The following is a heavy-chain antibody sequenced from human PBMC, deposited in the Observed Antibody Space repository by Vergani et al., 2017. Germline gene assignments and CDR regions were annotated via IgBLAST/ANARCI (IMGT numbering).Heavy chain of an antibody. Sequence: QVQLAESGGVRVQPGRSLRLSCAASGFSFSSHAIHWVRQAPGKGLGLVAVISNDGSKKYYADSVKGRFTISRDNSKNTLDLQMNSLRTQDTAVYYCAKAGSVTSGSLQYNFYMDVWGKGTTVTVS. CDR1: GFSFSSHA. V-gene: IGHV3-30*18. CDR2: ISNDGSKK. CDR3: AKAGSVTSGSLQYNFYMDV. D-gene: IGHD3-10*01. J-gene: IGHJ6*03.